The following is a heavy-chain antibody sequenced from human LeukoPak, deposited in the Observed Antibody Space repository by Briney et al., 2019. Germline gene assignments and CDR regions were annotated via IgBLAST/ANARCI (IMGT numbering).Heavy chain of an antibody. CDR3: ARFGTSSSRFFDQ. D-gene: IGHD6-6*01. V-gene: IGHV4-59*01. J-gene: IGHJ4*02. CDR1: GGSISAYY. Sequence: SQTLSLTCTVSGGSISAYYWSWIRQPPGKGLEWIGYIHYSGTTNYYPSLKSRVTIALDTSKNQFSLKLNSVTAADTAVYYCARFGTSSSRFFDQWGQGTLVTVSS. CDR2: IHYSGTT.